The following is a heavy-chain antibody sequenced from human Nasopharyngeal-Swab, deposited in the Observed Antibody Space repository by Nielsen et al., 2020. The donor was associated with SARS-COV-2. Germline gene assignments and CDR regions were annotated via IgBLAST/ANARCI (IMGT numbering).Heavy chain of an antibody. CDR3: ARDQVPAAINDAFDI. Sequence: SVKVSCKASGGTFNSYGISWVRQAPGQGLEWMGGIIPFSRTANYAQKFQGRVTFTADDSTSTAYMDLSSLRFQDTAVYYCARDQVPAAINDAFDIWGQGTMVTVSS. CDR2: IIPFSRTA. J-gene: IGHJ3*02. V-gene: IGHV1-69*13. CDR1: GGTFNSYG. D-gene: IGHD2-2*01.